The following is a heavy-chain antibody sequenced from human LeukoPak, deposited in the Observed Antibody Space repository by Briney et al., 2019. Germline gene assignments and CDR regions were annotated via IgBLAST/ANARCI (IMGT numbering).Heavy chain of an antibody. Sequence: GGSLRLSCAASGFTFSSYAMSWVRQAPGKGLEWVSAISGSGGSTYYADSVKGRFTISRDNSKKTLYLQMNSLRAEDTAVYYCAKVNRDMTARSDYWGQGTLVTVSS. J-gene: IGHJ4*02. CDR3: AKVNRDMTARSDY. V-gene: IGHV3-23*01. CDR1: GFTFSSYA. CDR2: ISGSGGST. D-gene: IGHD2-21*02.